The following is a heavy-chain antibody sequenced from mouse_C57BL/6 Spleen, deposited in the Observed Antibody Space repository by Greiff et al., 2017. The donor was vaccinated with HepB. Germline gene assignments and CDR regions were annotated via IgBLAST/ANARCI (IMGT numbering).Heavy chain of an antibody. CDR1: GYAFTNYL. CDR3: ARSGGSPYYYAMDY. Sequence: VQLQQSGAELVRPGTSVKVSCKASGYAFTNYLIEWVKQRPGQGLEWIGVINPGSGGTNYNEKFKGKATLTADKSSSTAYMQLSSLTSEDSAVYVCARSGGSPYYYAMDYWGQGTSVTVSS. V-gene: IGHV1-54*01. D-gene: IGHD1-1*01. CDR2: INPGSGGT. J-gene: IGHJ4*01.